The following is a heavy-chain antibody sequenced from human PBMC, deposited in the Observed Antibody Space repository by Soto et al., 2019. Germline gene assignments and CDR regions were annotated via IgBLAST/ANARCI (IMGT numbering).Heavy chain of an antibody. CDR2: IYPDDSDT. V-gene: IGHV5-51*01. CDR1: GYIFTKYW. J-gene: IGHJ4*02. Sequence: GESLKISCRGSGYIFTKYWVGWVRQMPGKGLEWMGIIYPDDSDTRYSPSFQGQVNISADKSVNTAYLQWSSLKASDTAMYYCARLQAAAGDNDLTFDYWGQGTLVTGSS. D-gene: IGHD6-13*01. CDR3: ARLQAAAGDNDLTFDY.